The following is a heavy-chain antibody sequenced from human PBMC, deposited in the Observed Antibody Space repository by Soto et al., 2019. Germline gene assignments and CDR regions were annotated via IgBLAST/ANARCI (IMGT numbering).Heavy chain of an antibody. V-gene: IGHV4-39*01. CDR1: GGSISSSSYY. CDR3: ASWAGYDSSGYYPNYGMDV. D-gene: IGHD3-22*01. CDR2: IYYSGST. Sequence: SETLSLTCTVSGGSISSSSYYWGWIRQPPGKGLEWIGSIYYSGSTYYNPSIKSRVTISVDTSNNQFSLKLSSVTAADTAVYYCASWAGYDSSGYYPNYGMDVWGQGTTVTVSS. J-gene: IGHJ6*02.